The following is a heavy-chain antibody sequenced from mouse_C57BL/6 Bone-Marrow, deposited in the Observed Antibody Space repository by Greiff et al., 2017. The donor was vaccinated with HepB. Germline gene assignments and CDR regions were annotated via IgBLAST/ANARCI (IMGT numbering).Heavy chain of an antibody. V-gene: IGHV1-82*01. J-gene: IGHJ1*03. CDR1: GYAFSSSW. CDR2: IYPGDGDT. Sequence: QVQLQQSGPELVKPGASVKISCKASGYAFSSSWMNWVKQRPGKGLEWIGRIYPGDGDTNYNGKFKGKATLTADKSSSTAYMQRSSLTSEDSAVYFCARRRRFITSVSYWYFDVWGTGTTVTVSS. D-gene: IGHD1-1*01. CDR3: ARRRRFITSVSYWYFDV.